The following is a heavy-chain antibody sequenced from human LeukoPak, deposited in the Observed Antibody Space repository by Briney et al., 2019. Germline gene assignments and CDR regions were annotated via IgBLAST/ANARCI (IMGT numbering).Heavy chain of an antibody. D-gene: IGHD1-1*01. Sequence: SETLSLTRTVSGGSISSYYWSWIRQPPGKGLEWIGYIYDSGSTNYNPSLKSRVTISVDTSKNQFSLKLSSVTAADTAVYYCARVGGTNYYYYGMDVWGQGTTVTVSS. CDR3: ARVGGTNYYYYGMDV. V-gene: IGHV4-59*01. CDR1: GGSISSYY. CDR2: IYDSGST. J-gene: IGHJ6*02.